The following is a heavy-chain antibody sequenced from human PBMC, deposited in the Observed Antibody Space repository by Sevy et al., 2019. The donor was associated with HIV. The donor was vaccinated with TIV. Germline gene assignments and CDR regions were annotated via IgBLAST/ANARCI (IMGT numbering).Heavy chain of an antibody. Sequence: GGSLRLSCVGSGFTLSSYSMNWVRQAPGKGLEWLSYMNSITSAIYYADSVKGRFTIYRDNAKNSVSLQMHSLRAEDTAVYYCARNSGYADYGMDVWGQGTTVTVSS. D-gene: IGHD5-12*01. J-gene: IGHJ6*02. CDR1: GFTLSSYS. V-gene: IGHV3-48*01. CDR2: MNSITSAI. CDR3: ARNSGYADYGMDV.